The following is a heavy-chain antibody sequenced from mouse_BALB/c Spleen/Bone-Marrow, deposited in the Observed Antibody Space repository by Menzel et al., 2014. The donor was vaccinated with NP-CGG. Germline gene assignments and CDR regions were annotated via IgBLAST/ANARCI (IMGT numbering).Heavy chain of an antibody. V-gene: IGHV7-3*02. CDR3: ARGRSPNWDDWYFDV. CDR2: IRNKANGYTT. J-gene: IGHJ1*01. CDR1: GFTFTDYY. D-gene: IGHD4-1*01. Sequence: DVMLVESGGGLVQPGGSLRLSCATSGFTFTDYYMSWVRQPPGKALEWLGFIRNKANGYTTEYSASVKGRFTISRDNSQSILYLQMNTLRAEDSATYYCARGRSPNWDDWYFDVWGAGTTVTVSS.